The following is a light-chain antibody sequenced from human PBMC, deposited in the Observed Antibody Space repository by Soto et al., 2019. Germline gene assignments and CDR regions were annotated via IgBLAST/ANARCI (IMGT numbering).Light chain of an antibody. Sequence: EIVLTQSPGTLSLSRGERATLSCRASQSVSNTYLAWYQQKPGQAPRLLIYGASSRATGITDRFSGSGSGTDFTLTISRLEPEDFAVYYCQQYGTSPQTFGQGTKLEIK. CDR2: GAS. V-gene: IGKV3-20*01. CDR1: QSVSNTY. CDR3: QQYGTSPQT. J-gene: IGKJ2*01.